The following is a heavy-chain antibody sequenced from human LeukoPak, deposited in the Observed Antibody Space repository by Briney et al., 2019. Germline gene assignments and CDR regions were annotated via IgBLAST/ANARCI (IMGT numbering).Heavy chain of an antibody. D-gene: IGHD2-2*01. Sequence: RPSETPSLTCTVSGGSISSSTYYWVWIRQPPGKGLDWVGSIYYSGSTYYNPSLKSRVTISVDTSKNQLSLKLSSVTAADTAVYYCARRRLRYQLLSGWFDPWGQGTLVTVSS. CDR3: ARRRLRYQLLSGWFDP. CDR2: IYYSGST. V-gene: IGHV4-39*01. CDR1: GGSISSSTYY. J-gene: IGHJ5*02.